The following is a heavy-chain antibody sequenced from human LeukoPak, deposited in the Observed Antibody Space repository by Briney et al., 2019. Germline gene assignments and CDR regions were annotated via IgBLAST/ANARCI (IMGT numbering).Heavy chain of an antibody. J-gene: IGHJ4*02. CDR1: GYTFINFA. CDR2: INAGNGNT. V-gene: IGHV1-3*01. Sequence: GASVKVSCKASGYTFINFAINWGRQAPGQRPEWLGWINAGNGNTKYSQKFQGRLTITRDTSASTAYMELSSLRSEDTAVYYCARDPAITIYIDWLSGDYYFDYWGQGTLVTVSS. D-gene: IGHD3-9*01. CDR3: ARDPAITIYIDWLSGDYYFDY.